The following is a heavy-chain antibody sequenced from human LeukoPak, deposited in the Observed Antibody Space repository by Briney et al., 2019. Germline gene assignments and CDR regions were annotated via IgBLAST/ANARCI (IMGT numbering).Heavy chain of an antibody. CDR2: IYYSGST. CDR3: ARGGLGGYFDWSDTDT. J-gene: IGHJ5*02. Sequence: SQTLSLTCPVSGGSISSGDYYWSWIRQPPGTGLEWIGYIYYSGSTYYNPSLKSRVTISVDTSKNQFSLKLSSVTAADTAVYYCARGGLGGYFDWSDTDTWGQGTLVTVSS. D-gene: IGHD3-9*01. V-gene: IGHV4-30-4*08. CDR1: GGSISSGDYY.